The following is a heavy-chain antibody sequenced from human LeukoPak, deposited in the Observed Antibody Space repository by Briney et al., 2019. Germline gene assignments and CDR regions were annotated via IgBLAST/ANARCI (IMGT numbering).Heavy chain of an antibody. D-gene: IGHD6-19*01. V-gene: IGHV6-1*01. CDR2: TYQRSKWYN. CDR1: GDSVSINSAA. J-gene: IGHJ4*02. Sequence: SQTLSLTCAISGDSVSINSAAWNWIRQSPSRGLEWLGRTYQRSKWYNDYAVSVESRITINPDISKNQFSLQLNSVTPEDTAVYYCARSPSPYSSGWYFDYWGQGTLVTVSS. CDR3: ARSPSPYSSGWYFDY.